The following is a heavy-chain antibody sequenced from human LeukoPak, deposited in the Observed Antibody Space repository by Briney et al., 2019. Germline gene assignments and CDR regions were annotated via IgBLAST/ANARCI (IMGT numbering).Heavy chain of an antibody. J-gene: IGHJ4*02. CDR1: GFSLSTSGMC. V-gene: IGHV2-70*11. Sequence: SGPTLVNPTQTLTLTCAFSGFSLSTSGMCVNWIRQPPGKALEWLARIDWDDDKYYTTSLKTRLTISKDTSKNQVVLTMTNMDPVDTGTYYCARMRSGSPLDYWGQGTLVTASS. D-gene: IGHD1-26*01. CDR3: ARMRSGSPLDY. CDR2: IDWDDDK.